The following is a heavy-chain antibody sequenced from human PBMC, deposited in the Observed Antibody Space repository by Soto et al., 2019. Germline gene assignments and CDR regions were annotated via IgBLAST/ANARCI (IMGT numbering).Heavy chain of an antibody. J-gene: IGHJ3*02. CDR1: GFTFSSYS. V-gene: IGHV3-21*01. CDR2: ISSSSSYI. CDR3: ARVGGDIVVVPAAIDAFDI. D-gene: IGHD2-2*01. Sequence: GWSLRLSCAASGFTFSSYSLNWVRQAPGKGLEWVSSISSSSSYIYYADSVKGRFTISRDNAKNSLYLQMNSLRAEDTAVYYCARVGGDIVVVPAAIDAFDIWGQGTMVT.